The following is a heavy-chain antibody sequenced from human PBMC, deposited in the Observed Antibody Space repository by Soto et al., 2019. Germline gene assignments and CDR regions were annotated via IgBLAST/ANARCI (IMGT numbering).Heavy chain of an antibody. J-gene: IGHJ4*02. V-gene: IGHV4-30-4*01. D-gene: IGHD5-12*01. CDR2: IYNSRST. Sequence: PSETLSLTCTVSEDSIRSADYYWGWIRQPPRKDLEWIEYIYNSRSTYYNPTLKSRVIISLDTSKSQFSMKLSSVTAADRAVYYCARGPYSAYEYYFESCGKGDMVTVSS. CDR1: EDSIRSADYY. CDR3: ARGPYSAYEYYFES.